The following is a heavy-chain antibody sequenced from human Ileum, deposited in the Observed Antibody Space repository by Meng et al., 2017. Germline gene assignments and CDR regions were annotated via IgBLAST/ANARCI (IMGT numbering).Heavy chain of an antibody. CDR3: ASLRYNWNYSADY. D-gene: IGHD1-7*01. Sequence: QGQLQESGPGLVKPSGTLSRTCVVSGGAISSSNWWSWVRQPPGKGLEWIGEIYHSGSTNYNPSLKSRVTISVDKSKNQFSLKLSSVTAADTAVYYCASLRYNWNYSADYWGQGTLVTVSS. CDR1: GGAISSSNW. J-gene: IGHJ4*02. V-gene: IGHV4-4*02. CDR2: IYHSGST.